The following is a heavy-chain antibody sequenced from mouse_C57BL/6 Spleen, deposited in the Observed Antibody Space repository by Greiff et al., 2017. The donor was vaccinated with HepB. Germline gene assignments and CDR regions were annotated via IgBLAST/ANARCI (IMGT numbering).Heavy chain of an antibody. J-gene: IGHJ3*01. Sequence: VQLQQSGAELVRPGASVKLSCTASGFNIKDDYMHWVKQRPEQGLEWIGWIDPENGDTEYASKFQGKATITADTSSNTAYLQLSSRTSEDTAVYYCTTEKWSFAYWGQGTLVTVSA. V-gene: IGHV14-4*01. CDR3: TTEKWSFAY. CDR1: GFNIKDDY. CDR2: IDPENGDT. D-gene: IGHD1-3*01.